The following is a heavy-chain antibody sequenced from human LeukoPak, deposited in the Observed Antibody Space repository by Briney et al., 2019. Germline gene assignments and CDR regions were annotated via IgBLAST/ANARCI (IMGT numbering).Heavy chain of an antibody. CDR3: ARVLFGSTSTSGMDV. V-gene: IGHV1-69*13. CDR2: IIPIFGTA. Sequence: ASVKVSCKASGGTFSSYAISRVRQAPGQGLEWMGGIIPIFGTANYAQKFQGRVTITADESTSTAYMELSSLRSEDTAVYYCARVLFGSTSTSGMDVWGQGTTVTVSS. J-gene: IGHJ6*02. CDR1: GGTFSSYA. D-gene: IGHD2-2*01.